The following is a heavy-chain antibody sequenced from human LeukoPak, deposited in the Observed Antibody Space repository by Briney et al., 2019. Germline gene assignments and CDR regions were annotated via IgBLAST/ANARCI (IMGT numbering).Heavy chain of an antibody. V-gene: IGHV1-69*13. J-gene: IGHJ4*02. CDR3: AREAQGSGWPLDY. CDR1: GGTFSSYA. Sequence: SVKVSCKASGGTFSSYAISWVRQAPGQGLEWMGGIIPIFGTANYAQKFQGRVTITADESTSTAYMELSSLRSEDTAVYYCAREAQGSGWPLDYWGQGTLVTVSS. D-gene: IGHD6-19*01. CDR2: IIPIFGTA.